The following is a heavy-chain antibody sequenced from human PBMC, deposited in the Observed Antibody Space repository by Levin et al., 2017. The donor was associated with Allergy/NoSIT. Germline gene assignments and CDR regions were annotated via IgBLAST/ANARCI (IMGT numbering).Heavy chain of an antibody. CDR1: GFTFSSYG. Sequence: GESLKISCAASGFTFSSYGMHWVRQAPGKGLEWVAVISYDGSNKYYADSVKGRFTISRDNSKNTLYLQMNSLRAEDTAVYYCAKDIGALRAYYYGMDVWGQGTTVTVSS. J-gene: IGHJ6*02. V-gene: IGHV3-30*18. D-gene: IGHD3-10*01. CDR3: AKDIGALRAYYYGMDV. CDR2: ISYDGSNK.